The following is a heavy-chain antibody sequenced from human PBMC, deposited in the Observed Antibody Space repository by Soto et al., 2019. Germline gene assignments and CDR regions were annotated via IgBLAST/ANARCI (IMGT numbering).Heavy chain of an antibody. V-gene: IGHV2-5*01. CDR2: IYWNDDK. CDR3: AHREWGFGVNWFDP. Sequence: VSGRTLVNPTQTLTLTCTFSGFSLITGGVVVGWIRQPPGKALEWLALIYWNDDKRYSPPLKSRLTITKDTSKNQVVLTMTNMDPVDTATYYCAHREWGFGVNWFDPWGQGTLVTVSS. CDR1: GFSLITGGVV. J-gene: IGHJ5*02. D-gene: IGHD3-10*01.